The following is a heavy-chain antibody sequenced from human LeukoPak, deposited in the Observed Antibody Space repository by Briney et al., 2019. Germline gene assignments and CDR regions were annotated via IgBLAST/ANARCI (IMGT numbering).Heavy chain of an antibody. J-gene: IGHJ4*02. CDR2: ISISNTI. CDR3: AKLGMYSGTSY. Sequence: GGSLRLSCATSGFTFSSYSMNWVRQAPGKGLEWLSYISISNTIYYADSVRGRFTISRDNSKNTLYLQMNSLRAEDTAVYYCAKLGMYSGTSYWGQGTLVTVSS. D-gene: IGHD1-26*01. CDR1: GFTFSSYS. V-gene: IGHV3-48*01.